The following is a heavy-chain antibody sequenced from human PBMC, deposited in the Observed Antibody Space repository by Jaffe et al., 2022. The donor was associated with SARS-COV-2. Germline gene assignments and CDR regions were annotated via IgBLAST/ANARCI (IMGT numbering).Heavy chain of an antibody. CDR1: GGSISSYY. Sequence: QVQLQESGPGLVKPSETLSLTCTVSGGSISSYYWSWIRQPPGKGLEWIGYIYYSGSTNYNPSLKSRVTISVDTSKNQFSLKLSSVTAADTAVYYCARGIAAAGPFDYWGQGTLVTVSS. CDR2: IYYSGST. J-gene: IGHJ4*02. D-gene: IGHD6-13*01. CDR3: ARGIAAAGPFDY. V-gene: IGHV4-59*08.